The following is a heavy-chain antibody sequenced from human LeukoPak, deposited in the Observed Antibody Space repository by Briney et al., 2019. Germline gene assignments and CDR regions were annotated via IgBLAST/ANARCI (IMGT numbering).Heavy chain of an antibody. CDR1: GYTFTGYY. D-gene: IGHD3-22*01. CDR2: INPNSGGT. J-gene: IGHJ4*02. CDR3: ARVRDYYDSSGYYIDY. Sequence: GAPVKVSCKASGYTFTGYYMHWVRQAPGQGLEWMGWINPNSGGTNYAQKFQGRVTMTRDTSISTAYMELSRLRSDDTAVYYCARVRDYYDSSGYYIDYWGQGTLVTVSS. V-gene: IGHV1-2*02.